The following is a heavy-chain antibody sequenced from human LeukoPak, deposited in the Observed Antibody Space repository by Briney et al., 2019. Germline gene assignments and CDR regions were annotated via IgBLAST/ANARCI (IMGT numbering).Heavy chain of an antibody. D-gene: IGHD3-10*01. Sequence: GGSLRLSCAASGFTFSSYEVNWVRQAPGKGLEWVSYISSSGSTIYYADSVKGRFTISRDNSKNTLYLQMNSLRAEDTAVYYCAKDKDGFGELLDYWGQGTLVTVSS. CDR1: GFTFSSYE. CDR3: AKDKDGFGELLDY. J-gene: IGHJ4*02. V-gene: IGHV3-48*03. CDR2: ISSSGSTI.